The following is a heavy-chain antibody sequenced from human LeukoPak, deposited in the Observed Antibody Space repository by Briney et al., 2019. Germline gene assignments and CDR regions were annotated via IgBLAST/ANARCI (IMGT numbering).Heavy chain of an antibody. D-gene: IGHD5-18*01. CDR2: ISAYNGNI. J-gene: IGHJ4*02. CDR1: GYTFTGYY. Sequence: ASVKVSCKASGYTFTGYYMHWVRQAPGQGLEWMGWISAYNGNIKYAQKVQGRVTMTTDTSTSTAYMELRSLRYDDTAVYYCARDLGEDTTMIFFDFWGQGTLVTVSS. CDR3: ARDLGEDTTMIFFDF. V-gene: IGHV1-18*04.